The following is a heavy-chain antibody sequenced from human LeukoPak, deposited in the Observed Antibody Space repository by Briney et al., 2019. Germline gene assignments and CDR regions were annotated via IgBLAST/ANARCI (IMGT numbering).Heavy chain of an antibody. CDR1: GGSISSGGYY. V-gene: IGHV4-31*03. Sequence: SETLSLTCTVSGGSISSGGYYWSWIRQHPGKGLEWIGYIYYSGSTYYNPSLKSRVTISVDPSKNQFSLKLSSVTAADTAVYYCARGKIGYDFWSGYYYYYGMDVWGQGTTVTVSS. CDR2: IYYSGST. J-gene: IGHJ6*02. D-gene: IGHD3-3*01. CDR3: ARGKIGYDFWSGYYYYYGMDV.